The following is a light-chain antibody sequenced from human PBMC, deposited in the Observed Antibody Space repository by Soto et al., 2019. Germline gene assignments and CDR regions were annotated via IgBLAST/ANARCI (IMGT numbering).Light chain of an antibody. CDR1: SSDVGAYNY. J-gene: IGLJ3*02. V-gene: IGLV2-14*03. CDR2: DVS. CDR3: SSFTSSSTRV. Sequence: QSALTQPASVSASPGQSITISCTGASSDVGAYNYVSWYQQHPGKAPKLMIYDVSNRPSGVSNRFSGSKSGNTASLTISVLQAEDEADYYCSSFTSSSTRVFGGGTKVTVL.